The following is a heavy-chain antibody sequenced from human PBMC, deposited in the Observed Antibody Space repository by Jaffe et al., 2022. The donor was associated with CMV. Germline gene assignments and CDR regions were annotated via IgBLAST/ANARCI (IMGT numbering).Heavy chain of an antibody. CDR1: GFTFSDAG. CDR3: VRGQWRYFDL. J-gene: IGHJ4*02. V-gene: IGHV3-33*08. CDR2: IWNDGTHE. Sequence: QGRLAESGGGVVQPGRSLRLSCAASGFTFSDAGMHWVRQAPGKGLEWVAVIWNDGTHEKYADSVKGRFTISRDNSKNTLSLQMNSLRGGDTAVYYCVRGQWRYFDLWGQGTLVTVSS. D-gene: IGHD6-19*01.